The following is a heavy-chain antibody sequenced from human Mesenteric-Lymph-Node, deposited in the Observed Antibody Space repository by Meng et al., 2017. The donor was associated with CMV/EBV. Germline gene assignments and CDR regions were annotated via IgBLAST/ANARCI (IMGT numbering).Heavy chain of an antibody. CDR2: IRYDGSNK. J-gene: IGHJ4*02. CDR3: ANVRFLEWPTPDY. D-gene: IGHD3-3*01. CDR1: QFTFSSHY. Sequence: GESLKISCEASQFTFSSHYMHWVRQAPGKGLEWVAFIRYDGSNKRYADSVKGRFTISRDDSKNTLYLQMNSLRGEDTAVYYCANVRFLEWPTPDYWGQGTLVTVSS. V-gene: IGHV3-30*02.